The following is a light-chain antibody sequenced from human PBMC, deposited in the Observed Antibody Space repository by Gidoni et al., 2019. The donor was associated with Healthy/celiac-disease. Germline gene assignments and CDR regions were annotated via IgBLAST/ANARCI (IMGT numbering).Light chain of an antibody. CDR1: QGISSY. CDR2: AAS. V-gene: IGKV1-8*01. CDR3: QQYYSYPRT. J-gene: IGKJ2*01. Sequence: AIRMTPSPSSFSASTGDRVTLTCRASQGISSYLAWYQQKPGKAPKLLIYAASTLQSGVPSRFSGSGSGTDFTLTISCLQSEDFATYYCQQYYSYPRTFGQGTKLEIK.